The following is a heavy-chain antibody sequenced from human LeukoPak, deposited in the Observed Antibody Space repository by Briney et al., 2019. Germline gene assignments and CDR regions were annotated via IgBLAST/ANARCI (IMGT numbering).Heavy chain of an antibody. V-gene: IGHV1-69*13. D-gene: IGHD1-26*01. CDR2: IIPIFGTA. CDR3: ASIVGADYYYYGMDV. CDR1: GGTFSSYA. J-gene: IGHJ6*02. Sequence: GASAKVSCKASGGTFSSYAISWVRQAPGQGLKWMGGIIPIFGTANYAQKFQGRVTITADESTSTAYMELSSLRSEDTAVYYCASIVGADYYYYGMDVWGQGTTVTVSS.